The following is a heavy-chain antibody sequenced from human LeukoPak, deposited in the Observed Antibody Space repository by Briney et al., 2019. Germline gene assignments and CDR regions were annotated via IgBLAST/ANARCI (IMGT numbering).Heavy chain of an antibody. J-gene: IGHJ4*02. CDR2: ISVNGGRT. CDR3: ARMTPMAIAFYFDY. D-gene: IGHD5-18*01. Sequence: GGSLRLSCAASGFTFRSYVMSWVRQAPGKGLEWVSGISVNGGRTYYADSLKGRFTLSRDSSKNTLYLQVNSLRAEDTAVYYRARMTPMAIAFYFDYWGQGTLVAVSS. V-gene: IGHV3-23*01. CDR1: GFTFRSYV.